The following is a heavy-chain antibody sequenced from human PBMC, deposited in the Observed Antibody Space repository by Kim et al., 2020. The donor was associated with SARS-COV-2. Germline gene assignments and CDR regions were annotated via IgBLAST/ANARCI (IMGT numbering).Heavy chain of an antibody. Sequence: GGSLRLSCAASGLAFGGYTMNWVRQAPGKGPEWVSSISSSSRYIYQADSVKGRFTISRDNARNSLYLQMNSLRVEDTAVYYCARGELGASPFDKWGQGIL. CDR1: GLAFGGYT. CDR3: ARGELGASPFDK. V-gene: IGHV3-21*06. J-gene: IGHJ4*02. D-gene: IGHD1-26*01. CDR2: ISSSSRYI.